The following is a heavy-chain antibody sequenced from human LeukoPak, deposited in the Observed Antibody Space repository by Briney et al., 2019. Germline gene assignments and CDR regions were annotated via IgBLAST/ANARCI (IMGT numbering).Heavy chain of an antibody. D-gene: IGHD6-13*01. Sequence: GGSLRLSCAASGFTFSSYAMSWVRQAPGKGLEWVSAISGSGGSTYYADSVKGRFTISRDNSKNTLYLQMNGLRAEDTAVYYCAKSDSPYSSSWYPWGYWGQGTLVTVSS. CDR3: AKSDSPYSSSWYPWGY. CDR1: GFTFSSYA. V-gene: IGHV3-23*01. J-gene: IGHJ4*02. CDR2: ISGSGGST.